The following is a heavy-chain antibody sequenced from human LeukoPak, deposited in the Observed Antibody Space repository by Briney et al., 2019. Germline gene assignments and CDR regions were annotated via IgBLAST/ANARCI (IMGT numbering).Heavy chain of an antibody. Sequence: SETLSLICTVSGGSISSYYWSWIRQPPGKGLEWIGYIYYSGSTNYNPSLKSRVTISVDTSKNQFSLKLSSVTAADTAVYYCARWGYYDSSGYWGIPYYYYGMDVWGQGTTVTVSS. V-gene: IGHV4-59*01. J-gene: IGHJ6*02. CDR1: GGSISSYY. D-gene: IGHD3-22*01. CDR3: ARWGYYDSSGYWGIPYYYYGMDV. CDR2: IYYSGST.